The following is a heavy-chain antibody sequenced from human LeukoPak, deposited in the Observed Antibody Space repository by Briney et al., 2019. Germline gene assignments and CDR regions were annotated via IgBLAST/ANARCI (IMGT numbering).Heavy chain of an antibody. CDR3: ARDLSAGADY. Sequence: SQTLSLTCAISGDSISSNIADWNWFRQSPSRGLEWLGRTYYRSRWTFEYAVSVKGRITFKSDTSKNQVSLHLTSVTPDDTALYYCARDLSAGADYWGQGILVTVSS. J-gene: IGHJ4*02. D-gene: IGHD6-13*01. CDR2: TYYRSRWTF. V-gene: IGHV6-1*01. CDR1: GDSISSNIAD.